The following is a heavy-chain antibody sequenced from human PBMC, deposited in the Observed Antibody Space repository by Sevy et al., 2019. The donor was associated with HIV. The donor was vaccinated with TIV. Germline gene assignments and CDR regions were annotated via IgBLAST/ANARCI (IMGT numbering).Heavy chain of an antibody. D-gene: IGHD3-9*01. CDR1: GYSFTTYW. CDR2: IYPSDSEI. J-gene: IGHJ4*02. Sequence: ESLKISCKGSGYSFTTYWIGWVRQMPGKDLEWIGIIYPSDSEIRCSPPFQGQVTISVDKSISTAYLQWSSLKASDSAVYYCVIGGRDSYVRYNDWHADYWGQGTLVTVSS. CDR3: VIGGRDSYVRYNDWHADY. V-gene: IGHV5-51*01.